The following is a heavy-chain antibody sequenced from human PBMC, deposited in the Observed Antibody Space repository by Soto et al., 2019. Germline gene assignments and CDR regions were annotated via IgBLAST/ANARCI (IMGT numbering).Heavy chain of an antibody. D-gene: IGHD2-2*02. Sequence: SVKVSCKASGGTFSSYAISWVRQAPGQGLEWVGGIIPIFGTANYAQKFQGRVTITADESTSTAYMELSSLRSEDTAVYYCARANTLYETYFDYWGQGTLVTVSS. CDR2: IIPIFGTA. J-gene: IGHJ4*02. CDR1: GGTFSSYA. CDR3: ARANTLYETYFDY. V-gene: IGHV1-69*13.